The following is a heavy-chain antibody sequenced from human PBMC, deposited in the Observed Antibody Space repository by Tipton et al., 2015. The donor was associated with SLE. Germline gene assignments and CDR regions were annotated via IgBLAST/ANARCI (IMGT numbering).Heavy chain of an antibody. V-gene: IGHV4-38-2*01. D-gene: IGHD1-26*01. CDR3: ARTLGAIAHTVYDAFDI. J-gene: IGHJ3*02. Sequence: TLSLTCAVSGYSISSAYYWGWIRQPPGEGLEWLGSLYHGGSTYYNPSLKSRVTISVDTSKNQFSLRLTSVTAADTAVYYCARTLGAIAHTVYDAFDIWGQGKMVTVSS. CDR2: LYHGGST. CDR1: GYSISSAYY.